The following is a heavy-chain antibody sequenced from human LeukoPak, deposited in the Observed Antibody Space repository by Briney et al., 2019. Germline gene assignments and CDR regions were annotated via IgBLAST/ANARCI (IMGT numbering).Heavy chain of an antibody. CDR1: GGSISSSSHY. CDR3: SRENGAFSPFGY. D-gene: IGHD2-8*01. Sequence: SESLSLTCTVSGGSISSSSHYWGWIRQPPGQGLEWIGEISLTGLTHYNPSLESRVTVSLGKSKNQLSLNLTSVTAADTAVYYCSRENGAFSPFGYWGQGILVTV. V-gene: IGHV4-39*07. CDR2: ISLTGLT. J-gene: IGHJ4*02.